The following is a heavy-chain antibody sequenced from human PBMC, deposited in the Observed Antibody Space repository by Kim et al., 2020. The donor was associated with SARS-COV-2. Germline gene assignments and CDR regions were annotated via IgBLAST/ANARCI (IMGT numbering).Heavy chain of an antibody. J-gene: IGHJ5*02. V-gene: IGHV1-2*02. CDR1: GYTFTGYY. D-gene: IGHD3-22*01. CDR3: ARELYYYDSSGPFDP. Sequence: ASVKVSCKASGYTFTGYYMHWVRQAPGQGLEWMGWINPNSGGTNYAQKFQGRVTMTRDTSISTAYTELSRLRSDDTAVYYCARELYYYDSSGPFDPWGQGTLVTVSS. CDR2: INPNSGGT.